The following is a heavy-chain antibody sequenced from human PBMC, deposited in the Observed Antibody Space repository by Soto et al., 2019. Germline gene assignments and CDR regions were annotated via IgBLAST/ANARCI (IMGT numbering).Heavy chain of an antibody. Sequence: QVQLQQWGAGLLKPSETLSLTCAVYGGSFSGYYWSWIRQPPGKGLEWIGEINHSGSTNYNPSLKSRVTISVDTSKNQFSLKLSSVTAADTAVYYCVRRGIQLWFGGIDYWGQGTLVTVSS. V-gene: IGHV4-34*01. CDR3: VRRGIQLWFGGIDY. D-gene: IGHD5-18*01. CDR2: INHSGST. J-gene: IGHJ4*02. CDR1: GGSFSGYY.